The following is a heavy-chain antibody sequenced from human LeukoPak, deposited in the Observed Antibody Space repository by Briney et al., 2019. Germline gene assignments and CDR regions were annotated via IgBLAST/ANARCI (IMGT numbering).Heavy chain of an antibody. CDR1: GGSISSYY. Sequence: PSETLSLTCTVSGGSISSYYWSWIRQPPGKGLEWIGSIYYSGSTYYNPSLKSRVTISVDTSKNQFSLKLSSVTAADTAVYYCAREGTTMVRGVIGRGPLDYWGQGTLVTVSS. CDR2: IYYSGST. D-gene: IGHD3-10*01. CDR3: AREGTTMVRGVIGRGPLDY. V-gene: IGHV4-39*07. J-gene: IGHJ4*02.